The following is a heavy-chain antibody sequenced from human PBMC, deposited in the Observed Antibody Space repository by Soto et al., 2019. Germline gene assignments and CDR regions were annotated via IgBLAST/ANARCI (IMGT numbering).Heavy chain of an antibody. CDR2: IEQDGSEK. J-gene: IGHJ5*02. Sequence: EVQLVESGGGLVQPGGSLRLSCAASGFSFGDYWMTWVRQAPGKGLEWVANIEQDGSEKNYVDSVKGRFTISRDNARNSLYLQMNSLRVAATAVYFCAGGIGWASDLWGPGTHVTVSS. V-gene: IGHV3-7*05. CDR1: GFSFGDYW. D-gene: IGHD6-19*01. CDR3: AGGIGWASDL.